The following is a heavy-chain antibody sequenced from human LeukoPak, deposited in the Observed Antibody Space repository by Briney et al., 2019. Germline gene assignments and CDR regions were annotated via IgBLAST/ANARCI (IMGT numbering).Heavy chain of an antibody. CDR1: GFTFSSYS. V-gene: IGHV3-21*04. CDR2: ISSSSSYI. Sequence: GGSLRLSCAASGFTFSSYSMNWVRQAPGKGLEWVSSISSSSSYIYYADSVKGRFTISRDNSKNSVYLQMNSLRGEDTALYYCAKDDHSSGWSGVFDYWGQGTLVTVSS. D-gene: IGHD6-19*01. J-gene: IGHJ4*02. CDR3: AKDDHSSGWSGVFDY.